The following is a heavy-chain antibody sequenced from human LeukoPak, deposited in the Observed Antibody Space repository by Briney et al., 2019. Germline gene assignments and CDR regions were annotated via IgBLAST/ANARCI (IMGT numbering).Heavy chain of an antibody. CDR2: IYSGGAT. D-gene: IGHD1-26*01. V-gene: IGHV3-53*01. Sequence: GGSLRLSCAASGFIVSSNYMSWVRQAPGKGLEWVSVIYSGGATYYADSVKGRFTISRDNSKNMLYLQMNSLGAEDTAVYYCARGPIVGPTKGFDPWGQGTLVTVSS. J-gene: IGHJ5*02. CDR1: GFIVSSNY. CDR3: ARGPIVGPTKGFDP.